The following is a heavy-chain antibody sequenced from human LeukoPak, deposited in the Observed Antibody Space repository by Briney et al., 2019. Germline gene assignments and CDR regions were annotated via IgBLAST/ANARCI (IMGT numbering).Heavy chain of an antibody. D-gene: IGHD6-19*01. CDR1: GFTFSSYW. J-gene: IGHJ6*03. V-gene: IGHV3-7*01. CDR2: IKQDGSEK. CDR3: AREGSDWNYYYYLDV. Sequence: GGSLRLSCAASGFTFSSYWMSWVRQAPGKGLEWVANIKQDGSEKYYVDSVKGRFTISRDNAKNSLYLQMNSLRAEDTAVYFCAREGSDWNYYYYLDVWGKGTTVTISS.